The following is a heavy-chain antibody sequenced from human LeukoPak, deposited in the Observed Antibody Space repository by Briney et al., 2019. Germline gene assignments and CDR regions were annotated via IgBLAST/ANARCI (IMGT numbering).Heavy chain of an antibody. CDR1: GGTFSSYA. J-gene: IGHJ4*02. D-gene: IGHD6-13*01. CDR2: IIPIFGTA. Sequence: ASVKVSCKASGGTFSSYAISWVRQAPGQGLEWMGGIIPIFGTANYAQKFQGRVTITADESTSTAYMELSSLRSEDTAVYYCAREGVAGTGLDYWGQGTLVTVSS. CDR3: AREGVAGTGLDY. V-gene: IGHV1-69*01.